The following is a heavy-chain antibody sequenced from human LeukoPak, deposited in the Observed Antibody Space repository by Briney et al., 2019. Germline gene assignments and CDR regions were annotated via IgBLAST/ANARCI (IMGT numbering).Heavy chain of an antibody. V-gene: IGHV4-39*02. Sequence: GSLRLSCAASGFTFSKYWGWIRQPPGKGLEWIGTIYYTGSPYYNPSLRGRVSMSVDKSKNHVSLNLNSVTAADTAVYYCARNCSSGNCYSGAFDIWGQGTTVTVSS. CDR2: IYYTGSP. J-gene: IGHJ3*02. D-gene: IGHD2-15*01. CDR1: GFTFSKY. CDR3: ARNCSSGNCYSGAFDI.